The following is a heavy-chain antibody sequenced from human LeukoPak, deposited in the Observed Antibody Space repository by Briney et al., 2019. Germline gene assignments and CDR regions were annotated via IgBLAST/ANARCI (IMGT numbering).Heavy chain of an antibody. D-gene: IGHD3-10*01. Sequence: PGGSLRLSCAASGFTFSSYGMHWVRQAPGKGLEWVAVIWYDGSNKYYADSVKGRFTISRDNSKNTLYLQMNSLRAEDTAVYYCARDSLYGSGGYYINYFDYWGQGTLVTVSS. CDR3: ARDSLYGSGGYYINYFDY. CDR1: GFTFSSYG. J-gene: IGHJ4*02. V-gene: IGHV3-33*01. CDR2: IWYDGSNK.